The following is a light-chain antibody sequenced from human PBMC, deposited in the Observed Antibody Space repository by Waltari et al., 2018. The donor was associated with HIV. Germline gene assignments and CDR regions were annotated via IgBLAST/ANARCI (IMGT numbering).Light chain of an antibody. CDR2: EVF. CDR1: GSDVGTSKY. Sequence: SALTQPASVSGSPGQSITISCRGPGSDVGTSKYVSWYQQHPGKAPKLLIYEVFNRPSGISNRFSGSKSGNTASLTVSGLRTEDEADYYCTSYTTSTTLIFGGGTTVTVL. CDR3: TSYTTSTTLI. V-gene: IGLV2-14*01. J-gene: IGLJ2*01.